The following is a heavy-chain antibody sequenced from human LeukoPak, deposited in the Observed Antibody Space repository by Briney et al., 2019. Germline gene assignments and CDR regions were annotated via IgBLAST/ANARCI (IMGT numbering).Heavy chain of an antibody. CDR1: GYTFTGYY. D-gene: IGHD2-2*01. Sequence: ASVKVSCKASGYTFTGYYMHWVRQAPGQGLEWMGWINPNSGGTNYAQKFQGRVTMTRDTSISTAYMELSRLRSDDTAVYYCARESPRDIVVVPAAYLIDNWFDPWGQGTLVTVSS. J-gene: IGHJ5*02. CDR2: INPNSGGT. CDR3: ARESPRDIVVVPAAYLIDNWFDP. V-gene: IGHV1-2*02.